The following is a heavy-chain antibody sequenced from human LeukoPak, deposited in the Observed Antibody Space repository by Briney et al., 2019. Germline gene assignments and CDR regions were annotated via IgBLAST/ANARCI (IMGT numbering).Heavy chain of an antibody. J-gene: IGHJ4*02. Sequence: PGGSLRLSCTASGFLFDDYTMHWVRQAPGKGLEWVSLITWDGGSTYYADSMKGRFTISRDNSKNSVFLQMNSLRTEDTALYYCAKESTMIVGGQYFDYWGQGTLVTVSS. CDR2: ITWDGGST. CDR3: AKESTMIVGGQYFDY. CDR1: GFLFDDYT. V-gene: IGHV3-43*01. D-gene: IGHD3-22*01.